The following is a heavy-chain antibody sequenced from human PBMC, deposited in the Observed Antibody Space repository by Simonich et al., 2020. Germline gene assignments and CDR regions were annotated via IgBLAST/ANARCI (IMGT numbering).Heavy chain of an antibody. CDR3: ARVRFEAFDI. CDR2: INPNSGGT. J-gene: IGHJ3*02. Sequence: QVQLVQSGAEVKKPGASVKGSCKASGYTFTGYYMHWGRQAPGQGLEWRGWINPNSGGTNYAQKCKGRVTMTRDTSISTAYMELGRLRSDDTAVYYCARVRFEAFDIWGQGTMVTVSS. CDR1: GYTFTGYY. V-gene: IGHV1-2*02.